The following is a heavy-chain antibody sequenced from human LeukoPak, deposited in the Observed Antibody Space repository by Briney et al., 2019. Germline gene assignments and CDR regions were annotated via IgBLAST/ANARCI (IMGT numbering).Heavy chain of an antibody. J-gene: IGHJ4*02. Sequence: ASVKVSCKASGYTFTSYGISWVRQAPGQGLEWMGWISAYHGNTNYAQKLQGRVTMTTDTSTSTAYMELRSLRSDDTAVYYCAREPGRVGATDFDYWGQGTLVTVSS. D-gene: IGHD1-26*01. V-gene: IGHV1-18*01. CDR1: GYTFTSYG. CDR2: ISAYHGNT. CDR3: AREPGRVGATDFDY.